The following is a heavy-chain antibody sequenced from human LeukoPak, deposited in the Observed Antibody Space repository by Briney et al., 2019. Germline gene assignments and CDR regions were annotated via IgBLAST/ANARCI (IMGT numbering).Heavy chain of an antibody. J-gene: IGHJ6*03. CDR3: ARGDTMVQGVLSRKGPATGGYYYMDV. Sequence: GGSLRLSCAASGFIFGNYHMHWVRQAPGKGLEWVSFIGTAGDAYYPGSVKGRFTVSRENAKNSLYLQMNRLTAGDTAVYYCARGDTMVQGVLSRKGPATGGYYYMDVWGKGTTVIGSS. V-gene: IGHV3-13*01. D-gene: IGHD3-10*01. CDR1: GFIFGNYH. CDR2: IGTAGDA.